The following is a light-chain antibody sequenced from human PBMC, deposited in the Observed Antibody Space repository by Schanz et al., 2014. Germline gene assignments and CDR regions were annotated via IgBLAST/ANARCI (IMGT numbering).Light chain of an antibody. Sequence: EIVMTQSPATLSVSPGERATLSCRASQSISSYLAWYQQKPGQAPRLLIFGASTRATGTPASFSGSGFGTEFTLTISSLQSEDFAVYYCQQYNNWPPPYTFGQGTKLEIK. J-gene: IGKJ2*01. CDR3: QQYNNWPPPYT. CDR1: QSISSY. V-gene: IGKV3-15*01. CDR2: GAS.